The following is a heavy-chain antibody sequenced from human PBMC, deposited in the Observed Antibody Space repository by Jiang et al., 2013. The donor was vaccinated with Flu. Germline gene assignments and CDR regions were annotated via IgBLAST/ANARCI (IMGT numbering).Heavy chain of an antibody. Sequence: GAEVKKPGESLRISCKGSGYSFTSYWISWVRQMPGKGLEWMGRIDPSDSYTNYGPSFQGHVTISADKSTAYLQWSSLKASDTAMYYCARLKPLTGDDYYYVMDVWGKGTTVTVSS. V-gene: IGHV5-10-1*01. J-gene: IGHJ6*04. CDR3: ARLKPLTGDDYYYVMDV. D-gene: IGHD3-16*01. CDR1: GYSFTSYW. CDR2: IDPSDSYT.